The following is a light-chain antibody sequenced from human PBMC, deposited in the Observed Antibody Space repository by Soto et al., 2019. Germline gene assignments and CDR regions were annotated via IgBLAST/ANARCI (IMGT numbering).Light chain of an antibody. Sequence: DIQMTQSPSSLSASVGDRVTITCRASQSISSYLNWYQQKPGKAPKLLIYAASSLPSGVPSRFSGSGSGTDFTLTISSLQPEDFATYSCQQSYSTPRTFGQGTKLEIK. CDR3: QQSYSTPRT. CDR2: AAS. J-gene: IGKJ2*02. CDR1: QSISSY. V-gene: IGKV1-39*01.